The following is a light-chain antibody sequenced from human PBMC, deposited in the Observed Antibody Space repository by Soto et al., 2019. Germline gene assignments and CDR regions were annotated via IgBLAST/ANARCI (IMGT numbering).Light chain of an antibody. CDR2: GSS. V-gene: IGKV3-20*01. Sequence: EVVLTHSPGTLSLSPGERATLSCRASQSVSNNYLAWYQQKPGQAPRLVIFGSSDRATGIPDRFSGSGSGTDFTLTISRLEPEDFAVYYCQKYSNSPPYNFGQETKLEIK. CDR1: QSVSNNY. CDR3: QKYSNSPPYN. J-gene: IGKJ2*01.